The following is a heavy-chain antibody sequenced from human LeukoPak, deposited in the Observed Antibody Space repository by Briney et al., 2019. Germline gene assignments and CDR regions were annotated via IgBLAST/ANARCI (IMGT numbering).Heavy chain of an antibody. D-gene: IGHD4-17*01. CDR2: ISYDGSNK. CDR3: ATQTTVTTFSAFDI. Sequence: GRSLRLSCAASGFTFSSYAMHWVRQAPGKGLEWVAVISYDGSNKYYADSVKGRFTISRDNSKNTLYLQMNSLRAEDTAVYYCATQTTVTTFSAFDIWGQGTMVTVSS. CDR1: GFTFSSYA. J-gene: IGHJ3*02. V-gene: IGHV3-30-3*01.